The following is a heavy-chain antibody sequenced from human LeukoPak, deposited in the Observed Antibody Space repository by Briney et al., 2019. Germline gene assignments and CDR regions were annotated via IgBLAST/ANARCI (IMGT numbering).Heavy chain of an antibody. Sequence: AGGSLRPSCAASGFTFSDYYMSWIRQAPGKGLEWVSYISSSGSTIYYADSVKGRFTISRDNAKNSLYLQMNSLRAEDTAVYYCARDLVYATFDYWGQGTLVTVSS. CDR2: ISSSGSTI. CDR1: GFTFSDYY. J-gene: IGHJ4*02. D-gene: IGHD2-8*01. CDR3: ARDLVYATFDY. V-gene: IGHV3-11*01.